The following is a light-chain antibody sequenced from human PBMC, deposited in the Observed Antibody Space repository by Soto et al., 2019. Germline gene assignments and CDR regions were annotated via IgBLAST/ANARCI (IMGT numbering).Light chain of an antibody. V-gene: IGKV1-5*01. CDR2: DAS. CDR1: QNINNW. Sequence: DIQMTQSPSTLSASVGDRVTITCRASQNINNWLAWYQQKAGKAPKILISDASTLESGVPSRFSGSGSGTEFTLTISSLQPDDFAPYYCQPYKSYSAFGQGTKLEIK. J-gene: IGKJ2*01. CDR3: QPYKSYSA.